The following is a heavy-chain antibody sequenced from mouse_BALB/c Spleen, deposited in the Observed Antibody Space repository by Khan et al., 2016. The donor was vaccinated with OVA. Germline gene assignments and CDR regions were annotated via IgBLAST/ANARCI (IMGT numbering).Heavy chain of an antibody. CDR3: ARSLVDYYAMDY. Sequence: EVELVESGGGLVKPGGSLKLSCSASGFTFSTYAMSWVRQTPETRLEWVATISSGGHYTFYLDSVKGRFTISRDNAKNTLYLQMSSLRSEDTAMYYCARSLVDYYAMDYWGQGTSVTVSS. CDR1: GFTFSTYA. CDR2: ISSGGHYT. J-gene: IGHJ4*01. D-gene: IGHD2-2*01. V-gene: IGHV5-9-3*01.